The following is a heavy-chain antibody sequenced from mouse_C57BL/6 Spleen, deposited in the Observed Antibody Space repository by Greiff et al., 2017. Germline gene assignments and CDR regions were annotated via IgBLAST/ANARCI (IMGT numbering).Heavy chain of an antibody. CDR2: ISGGGGNT. Sequence: EVNVVESGGGLVKPGGSLKLSCAASGFTFSSYTMSWVRQTPEKRLEWVATISGGGGNTYYPDSVKGRFTISRDNAKKTLYLQMSSLRSEDTALYYCARANYYGSGYFDVWGTGTTVTVSS. J-gene: IGHJ1*03. D-gene: IGHD1-1*01. V-gene: IGHV5-9*01. CDR1: GFTFSSYT. CDR3: ARANYYGSGYFDV.